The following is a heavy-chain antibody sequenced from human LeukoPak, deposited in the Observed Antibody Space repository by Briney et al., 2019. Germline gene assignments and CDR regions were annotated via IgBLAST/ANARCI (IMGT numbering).Heavy chain of an antibody. CDR2: ISWNSGSI. V-gene: IGHV3-9*01. CDR1: EFTFDDYA. Sequence: ALRLSCAASEFTFDDYAMHLVRQAPGKGLEWVSGISWNSGSIGYADSVKGRFTISRDNAKNSLYLQMNSLRAEDTALYYCAKLSGYPPSFDYWGQGTLVTVSS. D-gene: IGHD3-3*01. CDR3: AKLSGYPPSFDY. J-gene: IGHJ4*02.